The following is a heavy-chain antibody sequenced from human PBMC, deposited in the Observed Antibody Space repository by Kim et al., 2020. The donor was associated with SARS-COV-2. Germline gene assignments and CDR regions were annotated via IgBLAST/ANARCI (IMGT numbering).Heavy chain of an antibody. CDR2: ISYDGSNK. D-gene: IGHD5-12*01. V-gene: IGHV3-30*04. Sequence: GGSLRLSCAASGFTFSSYAMHWVRQAPGKGLEWVAVISYDGSNKYYADSVKGRFTISRDNSKNTLYLQMNSLRAEDTAVYYCAREGGGWLQLRFDYWGQGTLVTVSS. CDR3: AREGGGWLQLRFDY. J-gene: IGHJ4*02. CDR1: GFTFSSYA.